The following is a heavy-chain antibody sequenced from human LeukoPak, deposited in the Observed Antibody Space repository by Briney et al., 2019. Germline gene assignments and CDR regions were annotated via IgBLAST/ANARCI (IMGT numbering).Heavy chain of an antibody. CDR3: ARGNIVATILGGLHGTTAFDF. V-gene: IGHV4-34*01. Sequence: SETLSLTCGVSGGAFSDFYWSWIRQAPGKGLEWIGEMIQSGSSNYNPSLRSRVTISGDTSRNQFSLKLNSLTAADTAVYYCARGNIVATILGGLHGTTAFDFWGQGILVTVSS. CDR1: GGAFSDFY. D-gene: IGHD5-12*01. J-gene: IGHJ4*02. CDR2: MIQSGSS.